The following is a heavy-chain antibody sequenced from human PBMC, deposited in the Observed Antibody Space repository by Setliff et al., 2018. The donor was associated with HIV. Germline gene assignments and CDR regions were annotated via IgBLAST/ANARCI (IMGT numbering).Heavy chain of an antibody. CDR2: ILSGRDT. D-gene: IGHD6-19*01. CDR1: GGSFTSRSYY. Sequence: LSLTCAVSGGSFTSRSYYWGWIRQPPGKGLEWIGNILSGRDTYYNPSLKSRVSMSVDTSKNQFSLRLTSVTAADTAVYFCARPHSGRGGGAWFDPWGQGTLVTVSS. J-gene: IGHJ5*02. V-gene: IGHV4-39*01. CDR3: ARPHSGRGGGAWFDP.